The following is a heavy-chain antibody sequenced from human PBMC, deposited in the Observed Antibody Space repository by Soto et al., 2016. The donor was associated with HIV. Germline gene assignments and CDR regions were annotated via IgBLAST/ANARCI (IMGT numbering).Heavy chain of an antibody. V-gene: IGHV1-46*01. J-gene: IGHJ4*02. Sequence: QVQLVQSGAEVKKPGASVKVSCKVSGYTLIELSMHWVRQAPGQGLEWMGIINPSGGSTSYAQKFQGRVTMTRDTSTSTVYMELSSLRSEDTAVYYCARVTNTAMVRSDYWGQGTLVTVSS. CDR2: INPSGGST. D-gene: IGHD5-18*01. CDR3: ARVTNTAMVRSDY. CDR1: GYTLIELS.